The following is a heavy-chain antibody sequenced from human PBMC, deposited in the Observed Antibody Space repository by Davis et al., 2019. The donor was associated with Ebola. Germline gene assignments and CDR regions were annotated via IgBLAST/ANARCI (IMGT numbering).Heavy chain of an antibody. Sequence: GSLRLSCTVSGGSISRYYWSWIRQPPGKGLEWIGYIYYSGSTNYNPSLKSRVTISVDTSKNQFSLKLNSVTAADTAVYYCARTYDFWSGYWPYYFDYWGQGTLVTVSS. CDR2: IYYSGST. CDR1: GGSISRYY. J-gene: IGHJ4*02. D-gene: IGHD3-3*01. CDR3: ARTYDFWSGYWPYYFDY. V-gene: IGHV4-59*01.